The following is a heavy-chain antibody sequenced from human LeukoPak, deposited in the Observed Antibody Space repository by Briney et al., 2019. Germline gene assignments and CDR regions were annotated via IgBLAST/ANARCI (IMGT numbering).Heavy chain of an antibody. CDR1: GGSISSSSYY. D-gene: IGHD4-17*01. V-gene: IGHV4-39*01. CDR2: IYYSGST. CDR3: ARRGTVTTYLDSYFDY. J-gene: IGHJ4*02. Sequence: PSETLSLTCTVSGGSISSSSYYWGWIRQPPGEGLEWIGSIYYSGSTYYNPSLKSRVTISVDTSKNQFSLKLSSVTAADTAVCYCARRGTVTTYLDSYFDYWGQGTLVTVSS.